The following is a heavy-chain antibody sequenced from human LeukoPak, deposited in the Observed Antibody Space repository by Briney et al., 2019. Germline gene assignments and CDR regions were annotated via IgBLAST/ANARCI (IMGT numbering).Heavy chain of an antibody. D-gene: IGHD1-26*01. J-gene: IGHJ3*02. V-gene: IGHV4-59*01. CDR2: IYSNGNT. Sequence: PSETLSLTCIVSGGSFSSSYWSWIRQPPGKGLEWIAYIYSNGNTNSNPSLKSRVTIAVDTSQSQFSLKLSSVTAADTAVYYCARGLVGLTPHAGVFQIWGQGTKVTVFS. CDR1: GGSFSSSY. CDR3: ARGLVGLTPHAGVFQI.